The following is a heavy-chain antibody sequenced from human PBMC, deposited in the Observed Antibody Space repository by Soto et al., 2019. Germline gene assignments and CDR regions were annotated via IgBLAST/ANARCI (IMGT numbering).Heavy chain of an antibody. D-gene: IGHD1-1*01. Sequence: QVQLVESGGGVVQPGRSLRLSCAASGFTFSSYGMHWVRQAPGKGLEWVAVIWYDGSNKYYADSVKGRFTISRDNSKNTLYLQMNSLRAEETAVYYCARGQLRRLVDAFDIWGQGTMVTVSS. CDR2: IWYDGSNK. J-gene: IGHJ3*02. CDR1: GFTFSSYG. CDR3: ARGQLRRLVDAFDI. V-gene: IGHV3-33*01.